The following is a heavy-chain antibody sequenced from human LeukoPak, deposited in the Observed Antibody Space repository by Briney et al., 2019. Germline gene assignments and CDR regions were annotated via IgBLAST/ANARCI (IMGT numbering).Heavy chain of an antibody. D-gene: IGHD3-22*01. Sequence: SETLSLTCTVSGGSISSYYWSWIRQPPGKGLEWIGYIYYSGSTYYNPSLKSRVTISVDTSKNQFSLKLCSVAAADTAVYYCAGTYYYDSSGYYHDYWGQGTLVTVSS. V-gene: IGHV4-59*04. CDR1: GGSISSYY. CDR3: AGTYYYDSSGYYHDY. J-gene: IGHJ4*02. CDR2: IYYSGST.